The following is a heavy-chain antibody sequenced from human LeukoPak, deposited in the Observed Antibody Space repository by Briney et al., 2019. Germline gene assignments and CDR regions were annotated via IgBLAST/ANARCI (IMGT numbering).Heavy chain of an antibody. Sequence: SQTLSLTCTVSGGSISSGDYYWSWIRQPPGKGLEWVVYIYYSGSTYYNPSLKSRVTMSVDTSKNQCSLKLSSVTAADTAVYYCARGELNFDYWGQGTLVTVSS. CDR1: GGSISSGDYY. CDR3: ARGELNFDY. J-gene: IGHJ4*02. D-gene: IGHD1-26*01. V-gene: IGHV4-30-4*01. CDR2: IYYSGST.